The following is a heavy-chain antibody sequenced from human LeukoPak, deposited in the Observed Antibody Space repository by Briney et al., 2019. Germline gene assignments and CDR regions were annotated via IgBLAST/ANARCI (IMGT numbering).Heavy chain of an antibody. Sequence: GGSLRLSCAASGFTFSNYWMTWVRQAPGKGLEWVADIKQDGSEKLYVNSVRGRFTISRDNAMMSLFLQMNSLRAENTPVYYCARDNGVVHGVYYMDVWGKGTTVTVS. CDR2: IKQDGSEK. D-gene: IGHD3-3*01. CDR3: ARDNGVVHGVYYMDV. V-gene: IGHV3-7*01. J-gene: IGHJ6*03. CDR1: GFTFSNYW.